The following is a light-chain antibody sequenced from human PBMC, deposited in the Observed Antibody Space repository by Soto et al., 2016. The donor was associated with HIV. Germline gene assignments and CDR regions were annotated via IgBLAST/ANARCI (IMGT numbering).Light chain of an antibody. J-gene: IGLJ3*02. V-gene: IGLV3-21*03. CDR2: DDD. CDR3: QVWDINTDHWV. CDR1: NIGGKT. Sequence: SYVLTQPPSVSEAPGKTAEIACGGDNIGGKTVHWYQQKPGQAPVLVVFDDDNRPSGIPERFSGSNFGNTATLTISGVEAGDEADYYCQVWDINTDHWVFGGGTKLTVL.